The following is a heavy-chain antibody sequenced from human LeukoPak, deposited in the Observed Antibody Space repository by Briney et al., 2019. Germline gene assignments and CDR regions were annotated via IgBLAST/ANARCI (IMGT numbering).Heavy chain of an antibody. V-gene: IGHV4-59*08. J-gene: IGHJ4*02. CDR1: GGSISSNY. CDR2: INHSGST. D-gene: IGHD3-3*01. Sequence: PSETLSLTCTVSGGSISSNYWTWIRQPPGKGLEWIGEINHSGSTNYNPSLKSRVTISVDTSKNQFSLKLSSVTAADTAVYYCARRSPGEYYDFWSGYFFDYWGQGTLVTVSS. CDR3: ARRSPGEYYDFWSGYFFDY.